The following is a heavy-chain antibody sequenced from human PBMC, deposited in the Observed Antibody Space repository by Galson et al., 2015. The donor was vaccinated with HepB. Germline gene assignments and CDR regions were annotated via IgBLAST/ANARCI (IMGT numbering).Heavy chain of an antibody. J-gene: IGHJ5*02. CDR3: ARGTGSGTYTWFDL. D-gene: IGHD3-10*01. CDR2: ILPMFGIA. V-gene: IGHV1-69*02. Sequence: AGGTSSRYTISWVRQAPGQGLEWMGRILPMFGIANYAQTFQSKVTITADKTTNTVYMALSSLRSEDTAVYYCARGTGSGTYTWFDLWGQGTLVTVSS. CDR1: GGTSSRYT.